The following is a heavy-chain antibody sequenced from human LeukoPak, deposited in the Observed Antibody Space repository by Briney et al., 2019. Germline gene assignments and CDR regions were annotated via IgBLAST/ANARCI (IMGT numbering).Heavy chain of an antibody. CDR2: IKSDGSST. J-gene: IGHJ3*02. V-gene: IGHV3-74*01. D-gene: IGHD1-26*01. CDR3: TRREAALDSFDI. CDR1: GFTFSSYW. Sequence: GGSLRLSCAASGFTFSSYWMHWVRQAPGKGLVWVSRIKSDGSSTTYADSAKGRFTISRDNAKNTLYLQMNNLRAEETAVYYCTRREAALDSFDIWGQGTNVTVSS.